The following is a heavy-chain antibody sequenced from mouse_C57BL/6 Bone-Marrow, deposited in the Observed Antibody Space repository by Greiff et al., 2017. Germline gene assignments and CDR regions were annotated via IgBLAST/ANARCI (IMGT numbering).Heavy chain of an antibody. D-gene: IGHD1-1*01. CDR3: ARVLRDGGWFAY. V-gene: IGHV1-39*01. CDR2: INPNYGTT. J-gene: IGHJ3*01. CDR1: GYSFTDYN. Sequence: QLQASGPELVKPGASVKISCKASGYSFTDYNMNWVKQSTGTSLEWIGVINPNYGTTSYNQKFKGKATLTLDQSSSTAYMQLNSLTSEDSAVYYCARVLRDGGWFAYWGQGTLVTVSA.